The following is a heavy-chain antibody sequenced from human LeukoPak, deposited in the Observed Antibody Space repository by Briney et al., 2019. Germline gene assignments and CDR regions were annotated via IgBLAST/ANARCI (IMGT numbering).Heavy chain of an antibody. Sequence: SETLSLTCSVSGGSIISSSYYWGWIRQPPGKGLEWIGSIYYSGSTYYNPSLKSRVTISVETSKNQFSLKLSSVTAADTAMYYCATGVTMILRIDYWGQGTLVTVSS. CDR1: GGSIISSSYY. CDR3: ATGVTMILRIDY. CDR2: IYYSGST. D-gene: IGHD3-22*01. V-gene: IGHV4-39*01. J-gene: IGHJ4*02.